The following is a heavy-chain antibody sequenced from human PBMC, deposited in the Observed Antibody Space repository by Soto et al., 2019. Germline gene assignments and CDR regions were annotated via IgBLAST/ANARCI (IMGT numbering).Heavy chain of an antibody. Sequence: GSLRLSCAASGFTFSSYSMNWVRQAPRKGLEWVSPISSSSSYIYYADSVKGRFTISRDNAKNSLYLQMNSLRAEDTAVYYCARDCYDFWSGYPTGYGMDVWGQGTTGTVSS. D-gene: IGHD3-3*01. CDR3: ARDCYDFWSGYPTGYGMDV. CDR2: ISSSSSYI. V-gene: IGHV3-21*01. CDR1: GFTFSSYS. J-gene: IGHJ6*02.